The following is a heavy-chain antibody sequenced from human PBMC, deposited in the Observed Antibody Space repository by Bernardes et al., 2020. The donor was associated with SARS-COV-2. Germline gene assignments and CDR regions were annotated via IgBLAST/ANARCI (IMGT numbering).Heavy chain of an antibody. J-gene: IGHJ3*02. D-gene: IGHD2-15*01. CDR2: ISAYNGNT. CDR1: GYTFTSYG. V-gene: IGHV1-18*01. CDR3: ARDCSGGSCYFRTFDI. Sequence: ASVKVSCKASGYTFTSYGISWVRQAPGQGLEWMGWISAYNGNTNYAQKLQGRVTMTTDTSTSTAYMELRSLRSDDTAVYYCARDCSGGSCYFRTFDIWGQGTMVTVSS.